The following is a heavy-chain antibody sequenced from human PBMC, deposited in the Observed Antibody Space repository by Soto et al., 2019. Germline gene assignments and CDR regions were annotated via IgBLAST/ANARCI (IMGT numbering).Heavy chain of an antibody. J-gene: IGHJ4*02. CDR2: ISGIGDLT. CDR1: GFTFSSYP. CDR3: AKLPAGSPHPLDF. Sequence: EVQLLESGGGLVQPGGSLRLSCAASGFTFSSYPMSWVRQAPGKGLEWVSAISGIGDLTFYADSGKGRVTISRDNSKNALYLQVNSLRAEDAAVYYCAKLPAGSPHPLDFWGQGTLVTVSS. V-gene: IGHV3-23*01.